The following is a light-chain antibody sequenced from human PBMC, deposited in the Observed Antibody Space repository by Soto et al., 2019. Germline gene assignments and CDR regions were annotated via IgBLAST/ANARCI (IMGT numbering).Light chain of an antibody. J-gene: IGLJ1*01. CDR3: SSYAGSNLPV. V-gene: IGLV2-8*01. Sequence: QSALTQPPSASGSPGQSVTISCTGTSSDVGGYNYVSWYQQHPGKAPKLIISEVNKRPSGIPDRFSGSKSGNTASLTLSGLQSEDEADYYRSSYAGSNLPVFRTGTKVPV. CDR1: SSDVGGYNY. CDR2: EVN.